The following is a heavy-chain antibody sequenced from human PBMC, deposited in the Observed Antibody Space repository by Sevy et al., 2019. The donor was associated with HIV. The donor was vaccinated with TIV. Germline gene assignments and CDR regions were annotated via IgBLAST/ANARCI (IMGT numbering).Heavy chain of an antibody. J-gene: IGHJ4*02. V-gene: IGHV3-30*18. CDR1: GFTFSTYG. Sequence: GGSLRLSCAASGFTFSTYGMHWVRQAPGKGLEWVAVLSYDGREKYYVNSVKGRFTISRDNSKNTRYLQMNSLRDEDTAVYYCAKVGPHCSGGTCYHPLFDYCGQGTLVTVSS. CDR3: AKVGPHCSGGTCYHPLFDY. CDR2: LSYDGREK. D-gene: IGHD2-15*01.